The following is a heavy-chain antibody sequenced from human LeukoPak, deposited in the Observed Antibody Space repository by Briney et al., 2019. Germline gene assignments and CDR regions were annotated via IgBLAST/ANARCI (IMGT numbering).Heavy chain of an antibody. J-gene: IGHJ4*02. Sequence: GGSLRLSCAASGFTVSSNYMSWVRQAPGKGLEWVSVIYSGGSTYYADSVKGQFTISRDNSKSTLNLQMNSLRPEDTAVYYCAKSQVTGWYDFDYWGQGTLVIVSS. CDR3: AKSQVTGWYDFDY. D-gene: IGHD6-19*01. CDR1: GFTVSSNY. CDR2: IYSGGST. V-gene: IGHV3-66*02.